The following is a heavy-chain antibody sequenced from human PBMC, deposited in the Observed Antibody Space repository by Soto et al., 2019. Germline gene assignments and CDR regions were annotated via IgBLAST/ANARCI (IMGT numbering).Heavy chain of an antibody. J-gene: IGHJ5*02. CDR2: INAGNGNT. V-gene: IGHV1-3*01. Sequence: GASVKVSCKASGYTFTSYAMHWVRQAPGQRLEWMGWINAGNGNTKYSQKFQGRVAITRDTSASTAYMELSSLRSEDTAVYYCARGYGGPASWFDQWGQGTMVTVSS. CDR3: ARGYGGPASWFDQ. CDR1: GYTFTSYA. D-gene: IGHD3-10*01.